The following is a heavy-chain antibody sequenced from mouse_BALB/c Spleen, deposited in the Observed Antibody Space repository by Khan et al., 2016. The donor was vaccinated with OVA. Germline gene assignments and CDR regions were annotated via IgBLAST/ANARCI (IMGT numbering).Heavy chain of an antibody. V-gene: IGHV1S81*02. J-gene: IGHJ3*01. CDR2: INPSNGGT. D-gene: IGHD3-2*01. Sequence: QVQLQQSGAELVKPGASVKLSCKASGYTFTSYYMYWLKQRPGQGLEWIGEINPSNGGTNFNEKFKSKATLTVDKSSSTAYMQLSSLTSEDSAVYSGTIRGTARATLWFAYWGQGTLVTVSA. CDR1: GYTFTSYY. CDR3: TIRGTARATLWFAY.